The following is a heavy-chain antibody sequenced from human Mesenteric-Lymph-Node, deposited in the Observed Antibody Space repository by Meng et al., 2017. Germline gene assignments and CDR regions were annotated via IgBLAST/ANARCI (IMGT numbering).Heavy chain of an antibody. CDR1: GFTFSSYA. J-gene: IGHJ4*02. CDR3: AREDSSVGATGAPEK. Sequence: GESLKISCAASGFTFSSYAMHWVRQAPGKGLEWVAVMSYDGSNEYYVDSVKGRFTISRDNSKNMLYLQMNSLRVEDTAVYYCAREDSSVGATGAPEKWGQGTLVTVSS. D-gene: IGHD1-1*01. CDR2: MSYDGSNE. V-gene: IGHV3-30*04.